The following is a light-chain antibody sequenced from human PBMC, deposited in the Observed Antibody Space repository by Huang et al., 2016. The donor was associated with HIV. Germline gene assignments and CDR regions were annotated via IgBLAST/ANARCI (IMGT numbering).Light chain of an antibody. J-gene: IGKJ3*01. CDR1: QSVSSY. V-gene: IGKV3-11*01. Sequence: EIVLTQSPATLSLSPGERATLSCRASQSVSSYLAWYQQKPGQAPRLLIYYASNRATGIPSRFSGSGSGTDFTLTISSLEPEDFAVYYCQQRSNWPRFTFGPGTKVDIK. CDR3: QQRSNWPRFT. CDR2: YAS.